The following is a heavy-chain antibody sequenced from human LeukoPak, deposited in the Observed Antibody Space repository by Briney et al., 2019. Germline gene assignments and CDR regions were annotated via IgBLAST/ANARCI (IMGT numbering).Heavy chain of an antibody. D-gene: IGHD4-17*01. Sequence: SGGSLRLSCAASGFTLSAYSMNWVRQAPGKGLEWISYTSRSSGAIFYADSVKGRFTISGDNAKSSLYLQMNGLRAEDTAVYYCVRDHLYGFDYWGQGTLVTVSS. CDR3: VRDHLYGFDY. V-gene: IGHV3-48*04. CDR2: TSRSSGAI. J-gene: IGHJ4*02. CDR1: GFTLSAYS.